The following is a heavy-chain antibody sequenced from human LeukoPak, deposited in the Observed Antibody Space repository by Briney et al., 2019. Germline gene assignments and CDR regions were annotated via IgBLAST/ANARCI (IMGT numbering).Heavy chain of an antibody. J-gene: IGHJ4*02. D-gene: IGHD3-22*01. CDR3: ARDRGYYDSSGYPDY. V-gene: IGHV3-30-3*01. CDR1: GFTFSSYA. Sequence: GRSLRLSCAASGFTFSSYAMHWVRQAPGKGLEGVAVISYDGSNKYYADSVKGRFTISRDNSKNTLYLQMNSLRAEDTAVYYCARDRGYYDSSGYPDYWGQGTLVTVSS. CDR2: ISYDGSNK.